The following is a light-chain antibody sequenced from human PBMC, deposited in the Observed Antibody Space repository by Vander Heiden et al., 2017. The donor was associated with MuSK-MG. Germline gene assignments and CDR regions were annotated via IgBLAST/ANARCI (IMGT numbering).Light chain of an antibody. Sequence: DIQMTQSPSSLSASVGDRVTTSCRARQGISNYLAWYQQKPGKVPKLLIYAASTLQPGVPSRFSGSGSGTEFTLTISSLQPEDVATYYCQKYDRAPRTFGQGTKVEIK. CDR1: QGISNY. V-gene: IGKV1-27*01. J-gene: IGKJ1*01. CDR3: QKYDRAPRT. CDR2: AAS.